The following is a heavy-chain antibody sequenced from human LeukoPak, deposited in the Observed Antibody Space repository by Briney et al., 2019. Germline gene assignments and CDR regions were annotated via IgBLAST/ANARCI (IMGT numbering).Heavy chain of an antibody. J-gene: IGHJ4*02. CDR3: AKDMSAFSNTVTTFLRCRY. Sequence: GGSLRLSCAASGFTFSSYAMHWVRQAPGKGLEWVAVISYDGSNKYYADSVKGRFTISRDNSKNTLYLQMNSLRAEDTAVYYCAKDMSAFSNTVTTFLRCRYWGQGTLVTVSS. V-gene: IGHV3-30-3*01. CDR1: GFTFSSYA. D-gene: IGHD4-11*01. CDR2: ISYDGSNK.